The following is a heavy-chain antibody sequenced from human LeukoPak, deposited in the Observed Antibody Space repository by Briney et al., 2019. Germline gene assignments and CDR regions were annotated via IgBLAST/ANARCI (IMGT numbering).Heavy chain of an antibody. Sequence: GGSLRLSCAASGFTFSSYEMNWVRQAPGKGLEWVSYISSSGGTIYYADSVKGRFTISRDNAKNSLYLQMNSLRAEDTAVYYCARDLSWELPRIHYFDYWGQGTLVTVSS. D-gene: IGHD1-26*01. V-gene: IGHV3-48*03. CDR1: GFTFSSYE. J-gene: IGHJ4*02. CDR3: ARDLSWELPRIHYFDY. CDR2: ISSSGGTI.